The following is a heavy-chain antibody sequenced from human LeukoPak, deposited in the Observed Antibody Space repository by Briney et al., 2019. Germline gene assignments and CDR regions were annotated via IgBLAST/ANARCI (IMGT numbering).Heavy chain of an antibody. CDR2: ISSSSDYI. D-gene: IGHD5/OR15-5a*01. J-gene: IGHJ6*02. Sequence: GGSLRLSCPASGFTFSDYSMSWVRQAPGKGLEWVSSISSSSDYIYYADSVKGRFTISRDNARNSLYLQMNSPRAEDTAVYYCARSRSVSNYKGMDVWGQGTTVTVSS. V-gene: IGHV3-21*01. CDR3: ARSRSVSNYKGMDV. CDR1: GFTFSDYS.